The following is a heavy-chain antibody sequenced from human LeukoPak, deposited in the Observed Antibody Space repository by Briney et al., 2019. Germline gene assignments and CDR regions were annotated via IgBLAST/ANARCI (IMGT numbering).Heavy chain of an antibody. CDR2: ISSSSSYI. J-gene: IGHJ4*02. D-gene: IGHD3-22*01. CDR3: TRVMWDSSGYPIDY. V-gene: IGHV3-21*04. Sequence: PGGSLRLSCAASGFTFSSYSMNWVRQAPGKGLEWVSSISSSSSYIYYADSVKGRFTISRDNAKNSLYLQMHRLRVEDTAVYYCTRVMWDSSGYPIDYWGQGSLVTVSS. CDR1: GFTFSSYS.